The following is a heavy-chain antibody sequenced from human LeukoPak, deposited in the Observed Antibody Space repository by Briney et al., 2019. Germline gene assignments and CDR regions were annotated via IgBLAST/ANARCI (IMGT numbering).Heavy chain of an antibody. J-gene: IGHJ6*03. V-gene: IGHV1-69*06. CDR2: IIPIFGTT. CDR3: ARGRYSYGPYYMDV. D-gene: IGHD5-18*01. CDR1: GGTVSNYG. Sequence: GASVKVSCKASGGTVSNYGISWVRQAPGQGLEWMGGIIPIFGTTNYAQKFQGRVTITADKSTSTAYMELSSLRSEDTAVYYCARGRYSYGPYYMDVWGKGTTVTVSS.